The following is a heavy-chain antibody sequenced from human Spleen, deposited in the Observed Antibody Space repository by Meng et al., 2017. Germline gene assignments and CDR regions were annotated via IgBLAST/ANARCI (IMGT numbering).Heavy chain of an antibody. CDR3: ARDLDDGWDP. D-gene: IGHD6-19*01. J-gene: IGHJ5*02. Sequence: QVQLGQSGVAVKKPGASVKVSCKASGYTFIAYYMHWVRQAPGQRPEWMGWIIPKSGVTKYAQKFQGRVTLTRDTSISTAYMELSRLTSDDTAVYYCARDLDDGWDPWGQGTLVTVSS. CDR2: IIPKSGVT. V-gene: IGHV1-2*02. CDR1: GYTFIAYY.